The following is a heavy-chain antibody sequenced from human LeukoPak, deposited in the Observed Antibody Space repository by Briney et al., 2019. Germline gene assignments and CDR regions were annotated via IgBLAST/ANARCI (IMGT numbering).Heavy chain of an antibody. CDR2: INSDGSST. Sequence: GGSLRLSCAASGFTFSSYWMHWVRRAPGKGLVWVSRINSDGSSTSYADSVKGRFTISRDNAKNTLYLQMNSLRAEDAAVYFCAKAPVTSCRGAYCYPFDSWGQGTLVTVSS. D-gene: IGHD2-21*01. CDR1: GFTFSSYW. V-gene: IGHV3-74*01. J-gene: IGHJ4*02. CDR3: AKAPVTSCRGAYCYPFDS.